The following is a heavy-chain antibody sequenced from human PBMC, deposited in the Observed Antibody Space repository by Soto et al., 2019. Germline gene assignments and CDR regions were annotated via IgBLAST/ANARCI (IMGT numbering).Heavy chain of an antibody. CDR1: GFTFSSHA. CDR3: AKYLPFSGWLRAEAFDY. V-gene: IGHV3-23*04. Sequence: EVQLVESGGGLVQPGGSLRLSCAVSGFTFSSHAMSWVRQAPGKGLECVSSITGSGDSTYYADSVKGRFTISRDKSKSTLYLQLNILRADDTAVYYSAKYLPFSGWLRAEAFDYWGQGTQVTVSS. CDR2: ITGSGDST. J-gene: IGHJ4*02. D-gene: IGHD6-19*01.